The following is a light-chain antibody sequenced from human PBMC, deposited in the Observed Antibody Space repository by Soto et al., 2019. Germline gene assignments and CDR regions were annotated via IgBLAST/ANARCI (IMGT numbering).Light chain of an antibody. CDR2: DAS. Sequence: EIVLSQSPGTLSLSPGESASLSCRASQSVSSSFLAWYQQKAGQAPRLLIYDASNRATGIPARFSGSGSGTDFTLTISRLEPEDFAVYYCQQYGSSPTWTFGQGTRLEI. CDR3: QQYGSSPTWT. V-gene: IGKV3-20*01. CDR1: QSVSSSF. J-gene: IGKJ5*01.